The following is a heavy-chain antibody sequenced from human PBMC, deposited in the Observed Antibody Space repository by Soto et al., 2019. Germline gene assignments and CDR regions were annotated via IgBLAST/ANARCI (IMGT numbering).Heavy chain of an antibody. V-gene: IGHV4-59*01. CDR3: ARELPGDTTVTTYFDY. D-gene: IGHD4-17*01. CDR2: IYYSGST. CDR1: GGSISSYY. Sequence: PSETLSLTCTVSGGSISSYYWSWIRQPPGKGLEWIGYIYYSGSTNYNPSLKSRVTISVDTSKNQFSLKLSSVTAADTAVYYCARELPGDTTVTTYFDYWGQGTLVTVSS. J-gene: IGHJ4*02.